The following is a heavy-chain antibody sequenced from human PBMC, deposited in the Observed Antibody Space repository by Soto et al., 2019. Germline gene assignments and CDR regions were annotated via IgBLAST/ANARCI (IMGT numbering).Heavy chain of an antibody. CDR1: GFTVSSNY. D-gene: IGHD6-13*01. J-gene: IGHJ6*03. CDR2: IYSGGST. CDR3: ARAAAVYYYSYMDV. V-gene: IGHV3-53*04. Sequence: EVQLVESGGGLVQPGGSLRLSCAASGFTVSSNYMSWVRQAPGKGLEWVSVIYSGGSTYYADSVKGRFTISRHNSKNTLYLQMNSLRAEDTAVYYCARAAAVYYYSYMDVWGKGTTVTVSS.